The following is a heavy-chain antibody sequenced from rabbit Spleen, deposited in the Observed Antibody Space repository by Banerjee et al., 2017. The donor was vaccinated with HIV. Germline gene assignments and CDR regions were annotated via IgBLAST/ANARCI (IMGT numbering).Heavy chain of an antibody. CDR3: ARNYVHAFDP. Sequence: QQQLEESGGGLVKPGGSLTLTCTVSGFSFSSNWICWVRQAPGKGLEWIACIDTNDGDTDYANWPNGRFTISKSSSTTVHLQMTSLTAADTATYFCARNYVHAFDPWGPGTLVTVS. V-gene: IGHV1S45*01. D-gene: IGHD1-1*01. J-gene: IGHJ2*01. CDR2: IDTNDGDT. CDR1: GFSFSSNW.